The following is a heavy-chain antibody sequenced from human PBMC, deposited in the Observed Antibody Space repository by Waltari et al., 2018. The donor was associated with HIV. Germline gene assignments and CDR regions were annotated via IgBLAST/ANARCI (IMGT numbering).Heavy chain of an antibody. CDR1: GYTFSNYS. Sequence: QVQLVQAGAEVKKHGASVKVSCKASGYTFSNYSIHWMRQAPGQGLELRRLIAPAGGSASYAENVGVSVTMTMHTSSNTLYMELRSLTSEDTAVYYCARHRSPSYSVMVVVKGSYDYWGQGTLVTVSS. CDR3: ARHRSPSYSVMVVVKGSYDY. V-gene: IGHV1-46*01. J-gene: IGHJ4*02. CDR2: IAPAGGSA. D-gene: IGHD2-15*01.